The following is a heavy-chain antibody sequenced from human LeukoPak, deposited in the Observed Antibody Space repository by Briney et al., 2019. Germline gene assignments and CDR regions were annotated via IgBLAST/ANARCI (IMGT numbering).Heavy chain of an antibody. CDR3: ATPSVVPYYYDSSGYLFDY. Sequence: SETLSLTCTVSGGSISSSSYYWGWIRQPPGKGPEWIGSIYYSGSTYYNPSLKSRVTISVDTSKNQFSLKLSSVTAADTAVYYCATPSVVPYYYDSSGYLFDYWGQGTLVTVSS. CDR2: IYYSGST. D-gene: IGHD3-22*01. V-gene: IGHV4-39*01. CDR1: GGSISSSSYY. J-gene: IGHJ4*02.